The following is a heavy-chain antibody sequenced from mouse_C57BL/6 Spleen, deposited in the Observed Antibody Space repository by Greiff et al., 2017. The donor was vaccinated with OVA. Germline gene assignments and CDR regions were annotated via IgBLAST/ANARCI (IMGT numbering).Heavy chain of an antibody. CDR2: IRNKANNHAT. J-gene: IGHJ1*03. V-gene: IGHV6-6*01. D-gene: IGHD4-1*01. CDR3: TRGLGRYFDV. CDR1: GFTFSDAW. Sequence: EVQVVESGGGLVQPGGSMKLSCAASGFTFSDAWMDWVRQSPEKGLEWVAEIRNKANNHATYYAESVKGRFTISRDDSKSSVYLQMNSLRAEDTGIYYCTRGLGRYFDVWGTGTTVTVSS.